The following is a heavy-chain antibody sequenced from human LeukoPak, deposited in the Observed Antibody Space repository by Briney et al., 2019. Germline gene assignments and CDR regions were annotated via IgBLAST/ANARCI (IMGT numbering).Heavy chain of an antibody. D-gene: IGHD3-22*01. Sequence: GESLKISCKGSGYSFTSYWIGWVRQMPGKGLEWMGIIYPGDSDTRYSPSFQGQVTISADKSISTAYLQWSSLKASDTAMYYCASGRITMIRGPTNFDYWGQGTLVTVSS. CDR3: ASGRITMIRGPTNFDY. J-gene: IGHJ4*02. V-gene: IGHV5-51*01. CDR2: IYPGDSDT. CDR1: GYSFTSYW.